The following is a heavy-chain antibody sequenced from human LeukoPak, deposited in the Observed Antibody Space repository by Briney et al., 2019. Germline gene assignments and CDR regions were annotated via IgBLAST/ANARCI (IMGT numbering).Heavy chain of an antibody. J-gene: IGHJ3*02. CDR3: LTIVETTTGAFDI. V-gene: IGHV3-74*01. D-gene: IGHD5-18*01. CDR1: GFTFSNYW. CDR2: LNADDKTT. Sequence: GGSLRLSCAASGFTFSNYWMHWVRQPPGKGLVWLSRLNADDKTTSYADSVRGRFTTSGDDARKTLYLQMNSLSAEDTAVYYCLTIVETTTGAFDIWGQGAMVTVSS.